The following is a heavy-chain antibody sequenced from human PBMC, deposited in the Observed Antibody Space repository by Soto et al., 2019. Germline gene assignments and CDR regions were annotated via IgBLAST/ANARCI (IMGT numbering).Heavy chain of an antibody. V-gene: IGHV3-74*01. CDR1: GFTFSSYW. J-gene: IGHJ3*01. Sequence: GGSLRLSCAASGFTFSSYWMHWVRQAPGKGLVWVSRINSDGSGTNYADSVKGRFTISRDNAKTTLYLQMNSLRAEETAVYYCARGVRGAYGLNTWGQGTMVTFSS. D-gene: IGHD2-21*01. CDR3: ARGVRGAYGLNT. CDR2: INSDGSGT.